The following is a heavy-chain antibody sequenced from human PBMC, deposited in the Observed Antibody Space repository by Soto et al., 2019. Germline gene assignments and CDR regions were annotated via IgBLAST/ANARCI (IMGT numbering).Heavy chain of an antibody. V-gene: IGHV3-30*19. D-gene: IGHD3-9*01. J-gene: IGHJ6*02. CDR1: GFIFSNYG. CDR3: ARDQTTYYDILTEDYYGMDV. Sequence: GGSLRLSCAASGFIFSNYGMHWVRQAPGKGLEWVAVISYDGSNKYYADSVKGRFTISRDNSKNTLYLQMNSLRAEDTAVYYCARDQTTYYDILTEDYYGMDVWGQGTTVTVSS. CDR2: ISYDGSNK.